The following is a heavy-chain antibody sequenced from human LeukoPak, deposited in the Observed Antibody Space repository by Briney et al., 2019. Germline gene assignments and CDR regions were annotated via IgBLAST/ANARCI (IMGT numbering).Heavy chain of an antibody. J-gene: IGHJ4*02. CDR1: GLIFSDYY. D-gene: IGHD2-2*01. V-gene: IGHV3-11*01. CDR2: ISSSSSTV. CDR3: ANFGCTSTSCLDY. Sequence: GGSLRLSCAASGLIFSDYYMSWVRQAPGKGLEWLSYISSSSSTVYYADSVKGRFTISRDNSKNTLYLQMNSLRAEDTAVYYCANFGCTSTSCLDYWGQGTLVTVSS.